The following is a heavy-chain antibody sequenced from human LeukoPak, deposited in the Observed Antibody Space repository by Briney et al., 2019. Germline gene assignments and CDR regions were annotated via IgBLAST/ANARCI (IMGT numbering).Heavy chain of an antibody. Sequence: GGSLRLSCAATGFTFSTSWMHWVRQAPGKGLVWVSRISSDGSSTIYADSVMGRFTISRDNAKNTLYLQMNSLRVEDTAVYYRARDRGGSGPTTTDYWGQGTLVTVSS. J-gene: IGHJ4*02. CDR1: GFTFSTSW. CDR3: ARDRGGSGPTTTDY. V-gene: IGHV3-74*01. CDR2: ISSDGSST. D-gene: IGHD6-19*01.